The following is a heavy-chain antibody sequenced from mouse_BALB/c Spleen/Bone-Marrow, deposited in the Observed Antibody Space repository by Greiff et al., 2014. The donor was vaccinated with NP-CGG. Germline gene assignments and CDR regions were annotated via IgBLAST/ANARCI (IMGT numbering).Heavy chain of an antibody. J-gene: IGHJ4*01. CDR2: INYSGST. CDR3: ARSSYVMDY. Sequence: EVHLVESGPGLVKPSQSLSLTCTVTGYSITSDYAWSWIRQFPGNKLEWMGYINYSGSTSYNPSLKSRISITRDTSKNQFFLQLNSVTTEDTATYYCARSSYVMDYWGQGTSVTVSS. V-gene: IGHV3-2*02. CDR1: GYSITSDYA.